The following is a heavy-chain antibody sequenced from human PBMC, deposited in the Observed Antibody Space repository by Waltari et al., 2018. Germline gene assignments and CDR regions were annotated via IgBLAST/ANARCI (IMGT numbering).Heavy chain of an antibody. CDR3: VKTVVGSFIFDY. Sequence: EVQLVESGGGLVQPGGSLRLSCSASGFSFSSYGMHWVRQTPGKGLEYVAGISDNGRNTYYANSVKDRFSISRDNSKNTLYIQMSSLRSEDTAIYYCVKTVVGSFIFDYWGQGTLVTVSS. CDR1: GFSFSSYG. CDR2: ISDNGRNT. D-gene: IGHD1-26*01. J-gene: IGHJ4*02. V-gene: IGHV3-64D*06.